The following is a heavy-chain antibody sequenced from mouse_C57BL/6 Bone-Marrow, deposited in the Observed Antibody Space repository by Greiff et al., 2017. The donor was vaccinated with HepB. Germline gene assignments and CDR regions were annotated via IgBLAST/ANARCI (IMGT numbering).Heavy chain of an antibody. V-gene: IGHV1-55*01. CDR2: IYPGSGST. CDR3: AREGDGYYVEWYFDV. Sequence: QVQLQQPGAELVKPGASVKMSCKASGYTFTSYWITWVKQRPGQGLEWIGDIYPGSGSTNYNEKFKSKATLTVDTSSSTAYMQLSSLTSEDSAVYDCAREGDGYYVEWYFDVWGTGTTVTVSS. J-gene: IGHJ1*03. CDR1: GYTFTSYW. D-gene: IGHD2-3*01.